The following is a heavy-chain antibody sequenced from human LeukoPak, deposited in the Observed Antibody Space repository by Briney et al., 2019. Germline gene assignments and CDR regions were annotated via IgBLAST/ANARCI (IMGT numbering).Heavy chain of an antibody. V-gene: IGHV3-23*01. CDR2: ISGSGGSI. CDR1: GFTFSSYA. D-gene: IGHD4-17*01. CDR3: VKTLHYGHFGKFDS. J-gene: IGHJ4*02. Sequence: GGSLRLSCAASGFTFSSYAMSWVRQAPGKGLEWVSAISGSGGSIYYADSVKGRSTISRDNSKNTVSLEMNSLRAEDTAIYYCVKTLHYGHFGKFDSWGQGTLVTVSS.